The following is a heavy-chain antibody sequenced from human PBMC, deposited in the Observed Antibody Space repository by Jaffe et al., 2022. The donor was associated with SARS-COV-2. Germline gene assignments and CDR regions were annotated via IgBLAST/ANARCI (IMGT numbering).Heavy chain of an antibody. CDR3: ARHKPWSYLDY. J-gene: IGHJ4*02. Sequence: QLQLQESGPGLVKPSETLSLTCTVSGGSISSSSYYWGWIRQPPGKGLEWIGSIYYSGSTYYNPSLKSRVTISVDTSKNQFSLKLSSVTAADTAVYYCARHKPWSYLDYWGQGTLVTVSS. D-gene: IGHD1-1*01. V-gene: IGHV4-39*01. CDR2: IYYSGST. CDR1: GGSISSSSYY.